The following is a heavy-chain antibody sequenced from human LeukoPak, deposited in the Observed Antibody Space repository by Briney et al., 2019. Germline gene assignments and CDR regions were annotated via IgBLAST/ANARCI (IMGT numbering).Heavy chain of an antibody. Sequence: PGGSLRLSCTASGLTFSPFWMNWVRQAPGKGLEWVAAINGAGDDTFHVDSVKGRFIISRDNAENSLYLQMNSLRVEDTAVYYCARGPSAYCSGGSCYSGSAWFDPWGQGTLVTVSS. J-gene: IGHJ5*02. CDR2: INGAGDDT. CDR3: ARGPSAYCSGGSCYSGSAWFDP. CDR1: GLTFSPFW. V-gene: IGHV3-7*03. D-gene: IGHD2-15*01.